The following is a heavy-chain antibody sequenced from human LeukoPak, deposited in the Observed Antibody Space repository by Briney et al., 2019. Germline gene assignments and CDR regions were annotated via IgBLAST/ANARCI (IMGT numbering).Heavy chain of an antibody. CDR3: ARRGYDILTGYFMSGNWFDP. J-gene: IGHJ5*02. CDR1: GVSISSYY. Sequence: SETLSLTCTVSGVSISSYYWSWIRQPPGKGLEWIGYIYYSGSTNYNPSLKSRVTISVDTSKNQFSLKLSSVTAADTAVYYCARRGYDILTGYFMSGNWFDPWGQGTLVTVSS. CDR2: IYYSGST. D-gene: IGHD3-9*01. V-gene: IGHV4-59*08.